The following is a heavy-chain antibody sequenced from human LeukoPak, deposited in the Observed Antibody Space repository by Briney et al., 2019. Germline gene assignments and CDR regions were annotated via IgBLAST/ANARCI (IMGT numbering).Heavy chain of an antibody. D-gene: IGHD2-21*01. CDR2: ISGSSRYI. V-gene: IGHV3-21*01. J-gene: IGHJ4*02. CDR3: VRERDCGAASCVSYYFDS. CDR1: GFTLTNFG. Sequence: GGSLRLSCAASGFTLTNFGMDWVRQAPGKGLEWVSSISGSSRYIYYADSVRGRFTISRDNAKNSLYLQMNSLTAEDTAVYYCVRERDCGAASCVSYYFDSWSQGALVTVSS.